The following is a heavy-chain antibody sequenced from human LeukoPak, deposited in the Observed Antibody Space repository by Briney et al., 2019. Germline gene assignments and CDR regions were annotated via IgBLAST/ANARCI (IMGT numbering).Heavy chain of an antibody. CDR3: ARHEGYCSGGSCYGDAFDI. Sequence: SETLSLTCTVSGGSISSYYWSWIRQPPGKGLEWIGYIYYSGSTNYNPSLKSRVTISVDTPKNQFSLKLSSVTAADTAVYYCARHEGYCSGGSCYGDAFDIWGQGTMVTVSS. J-gene: IGHJ3*02. CDR1: GGSISSYY. V-gene: IGHV4-59*08. D-gene: IGHD2-15*01. CDR2: IYYSGST.